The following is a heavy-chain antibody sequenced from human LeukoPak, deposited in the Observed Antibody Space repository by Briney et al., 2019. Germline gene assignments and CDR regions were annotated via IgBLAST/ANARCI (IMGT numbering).Heavy chain of an antibody. CDR1: GGSISSSSHY. Sequence: PSETLSLTCTVSGGSISSSSHYWGWVRQPPGKGLECIGFIYYTESTYSNPSPKSRVALSIDRTKNQFSLKLSSVTAADTAVYYCARSSYYDTSGYYDYWGQGALVTVSS. CDR3: ARSSYYDTSGYYDY. J-gene: IGHJ4*02. CDR2: IYYTEST. V-gene: IGHV4-39*01. D-gene: IGHD3-22*01.